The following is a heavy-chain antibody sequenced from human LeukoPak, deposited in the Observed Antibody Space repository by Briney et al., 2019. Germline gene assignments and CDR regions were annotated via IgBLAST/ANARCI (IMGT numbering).Heavy chain of an antibody. CDR2: IRYDGSNK. CDR3: AKGCSSTSCYLGIFDY. J-gene: IGHJ4*02. V-gene: IGHV3-30*02. Sequence: HPGGSLRLSCAASGFTFSSYGMHWVRQAPGKGLEWVAFIRYDGSNKYYADSVKGRFTISRDNSKNTLYLQMNSLRAEDTAVYYCAKGCSSTSCYLGIFDYWGQGTLVTVSS. CDR1: GFTFSSYG. D-gene: IGHD2-2*01.